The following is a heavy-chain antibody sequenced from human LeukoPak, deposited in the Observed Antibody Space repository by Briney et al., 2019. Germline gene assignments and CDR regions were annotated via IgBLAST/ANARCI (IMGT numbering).Heavy chain of an antibody. CDR2: MNPNSGNT. Sequence: GASVKVSCKASGYTFTSYDINWVRQATGQGLEWMGWMNPNSGNTGYAQKFQGRVTMTEDTSTDTAHMELSSLRSEDTAVYYCATGKEVLSASLSSAVDFDYWGQGTLVTVSS. CDR1: GYTFTSYD. CDR3: ATGKEVLSASLSSAVDFDY. J-gene: IGHJ4*02. D-gene: IGHD4/OR15-4a*01. V-gene: IGHV1-8*02.